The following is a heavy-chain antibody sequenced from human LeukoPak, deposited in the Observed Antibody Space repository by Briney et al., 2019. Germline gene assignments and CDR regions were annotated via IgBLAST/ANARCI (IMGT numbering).Heavy chain of an antibody. CDR3: ARATQGAFDI. J-gene: IGHJ3*02. Sequence: SDTLSLTCTVSGGSINYYYWSWIRQPPGKGLEWIGYIYYSGSANYNPSLKSRVSISVDTSKNHFSLKLSSVTAADTAVYYCARATQGAFDIWGQGTMVTVSS. CDR1: GGSINYYY. V-gene: IGHV4-59*07. CDR2: IYYSGSA.